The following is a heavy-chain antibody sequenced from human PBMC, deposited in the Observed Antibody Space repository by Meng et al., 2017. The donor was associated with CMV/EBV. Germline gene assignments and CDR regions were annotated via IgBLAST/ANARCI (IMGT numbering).Heavy chain of an antibody. D-gene: IGHD2-21*01. CDR3: ARHSAPNVAASCVIYFDY. CDR2: IYPGDSDT. V-gene: IGHV5-51*01. J-gene: IGHJ4*02. CDR1: GYSFTNYW. Sequence: GESLKISCKVSGYSFTNYWIGWVRQMPGKGLEWLGIIYPGDSDTRYSPSFQGQVTISADKSISTAYLQWSSLKASDTAIYYCARHSAPNVAASCVIYFDYWGQGTLVTVSS.